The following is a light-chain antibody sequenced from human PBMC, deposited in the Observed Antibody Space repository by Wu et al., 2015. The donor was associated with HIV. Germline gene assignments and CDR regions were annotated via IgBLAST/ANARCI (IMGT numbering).Light chain of an antibody. J-gene: IGKJ1*01. CDR1: QSVTNN. V-gene: IGKV3-15*01. CDR2: GAS. Sequence: EIVMTQSPATLSVSPGERATLSCRASQSVTNNLAWYQLKAGQAPRLLIYGASTRATGIPVRSSGSGSGTEFTLTISNMQSEDLAVYYCQQYNNWRPVTFGQGTKVEI. CDR3: QQYNNWRPVT.